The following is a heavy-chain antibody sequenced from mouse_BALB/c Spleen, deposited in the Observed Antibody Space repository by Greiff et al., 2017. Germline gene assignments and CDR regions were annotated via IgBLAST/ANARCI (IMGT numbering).Heavy chain of an antibody. V-gene: IGHV1S29*02. CDR1: GYTFTDYN. J-gene: IGHJ3*01. Sequence: VQLQQSGPELVKPGASVKISCKASGYTFTDYNMHWVKQSHGKSLEWIGYIYPYNGGTGYNQKFKSKATLTVDNSSSTAYMELRSLTSEDSAVYYCASYDRGFAYWGQGTLVTVSA. CDR2: IYPYNGGT. CDR3: ASYDRGFAY. D-gene: IGHD2-12*01.